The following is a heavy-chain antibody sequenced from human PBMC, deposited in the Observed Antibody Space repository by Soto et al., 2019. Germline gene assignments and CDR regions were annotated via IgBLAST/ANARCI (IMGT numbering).Heavy chain of an antibody. V-gene: IGHV4-59*01. D-gene: IGHD6-19*01. CDR1: GGSISSYY. CDR3: ASRAVAGNFDY. Sequence: NPSETLSLTCTVSGGSISSYYWSWIRQPPGKGLEWIGYIYYSGSTNYNPSLKSRVTISVDTSKNQFSLKLSSVTAADTAVYYCASRAVAGNFDYWGQGTLVTVSS. CDR2: IYYSGST. J-gene: IGHJ4*02.